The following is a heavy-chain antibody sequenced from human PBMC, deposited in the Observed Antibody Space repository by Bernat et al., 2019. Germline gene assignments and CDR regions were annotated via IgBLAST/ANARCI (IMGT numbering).Heavy chain of an antibody. Sequence: QLQLQESGPGLVKPSETLSLTCTVSGGSISRTSYYWGWIRQPPGKGLEWIGTIYYSGSIYYNPSLKSRVTISVDTSKNQFSLKLSSVTAADTAVYYCARLSVGYLGAFDIWGQGTMVTVSS. V-gene: IGHV4-39*01. CDR3: ARLSVGYLGAFDI. D-gene: IGHD2-15*01. CDR2: IYYSGSI. CDR1: GGSISRTSYY. J-gene: IGHJ3*02.